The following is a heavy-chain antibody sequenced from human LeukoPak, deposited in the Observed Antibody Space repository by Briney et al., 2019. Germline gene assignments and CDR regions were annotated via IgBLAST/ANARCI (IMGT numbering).Heavy chain of an antibody. Sequence: PGGSLRPSCAASGFTFSTFAMIWVRQPPGKGLEWVSSIFPSGGEIHYADSVRGRFTISRDNSKSTLSLQMNSLRAEDTARYYCARHILCQLPFASWVQGSLVTVSS. CDR2: IFPSGGEI. D-gene: IGHD2-2*01. CDR1: GFTFSTFA. V-gene: IGHV3-23*01. J-gene: IGHJ4*02. CDR3: ARHILCQLPFAS.